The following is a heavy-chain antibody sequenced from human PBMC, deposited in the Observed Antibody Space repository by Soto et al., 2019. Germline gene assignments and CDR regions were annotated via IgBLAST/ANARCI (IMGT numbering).Heavy chain of an antibody. CDR1: GFTFSSYG. CDR3: ARNGIGGMDV. CDR2: IWYDGSNK. D-gene: IGHD1-26*01. V-gene: IGHV3-33*01. J-gene: IGHJ6*02. Sequence: QVQLVESGGGVVEPGRSLRRSCAASGFTFSSYGMHWVRQAPGKGLEWVAVIWYDGSNKYYADSVKGRFTISRDNSKNPLYLKMNSLRAEDTAVYYCARNGIGGMDVWGQGTTVTVSS.